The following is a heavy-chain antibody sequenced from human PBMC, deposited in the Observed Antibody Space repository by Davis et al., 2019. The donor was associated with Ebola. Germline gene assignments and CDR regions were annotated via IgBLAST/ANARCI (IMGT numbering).Heavy chain of an antibody. CDR2: IIPILGIA. D-gene: IGHD2-15*01. J-gene: IGHJ6*02. V-gene: IGHV1-69*04. Sequence: SVKVSCKASGYTFTSYDINWVRQAPGQGLEWMGRIIPILGIANYAQKFQGRVTITRDTSASTAYMELSSLRSEDTAVYYCAGGYCSGGSCYYYGMDVWGQGTTVTVSS. CDR1: GYTFTSYD. CDR3: AGGYCSGGSCYYYGMDV.